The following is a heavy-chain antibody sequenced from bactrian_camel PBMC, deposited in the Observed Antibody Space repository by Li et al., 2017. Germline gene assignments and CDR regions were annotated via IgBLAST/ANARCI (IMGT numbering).Heavy chain of an antibody. CDR2: IYSDSGNT. D-gene: IGHD3*01. Sequence: HVQLVESGGGLVQPGGSLRLSCAASGFTFSSYYMSWVRQAPGKGLEWVSSIYSDSGNTYYTDSVKGRFTNSRDNAKNTLYLQLNSLKTEDTAMYYCAKTQTAVQALGALDYWGQGTQVTVS. CDR3: AKTQTAVQALGALDY. J-gene: IGHJ4*01. CDR1: GFTFSSYY. V-gene: IGHV3-2*01.